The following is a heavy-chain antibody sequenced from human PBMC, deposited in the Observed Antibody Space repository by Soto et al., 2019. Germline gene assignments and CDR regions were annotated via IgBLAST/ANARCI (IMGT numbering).Heavy chain of an antibody. J-gene: IGHJ4*02. CDR2: IDPSSNYI. V-gene: IGHV3-21*03. Sequence: GGSLRLSCAASGLIFSSDSMAWVRQAPGKGLEWVSAIDPSSNYIYYAASVKGRFTISRDNARNSLYLQMSSLRADDTSVYYCAKGGVSSGYTYWGQGALVTVSS. CDR1: GLIFSSDS. D-gene: IGHD3-10*01. CDR3: AKGGVSSGYTY.